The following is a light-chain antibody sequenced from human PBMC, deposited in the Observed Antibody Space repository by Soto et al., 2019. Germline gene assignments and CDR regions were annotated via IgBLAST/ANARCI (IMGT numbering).Light chain of an antibody. CDR3: QQSYSSLVT. CDR1: QTIATY. J-gene: IGKJ4*01. V-gene: IGKV1-39*01. CDR2: TSS. Sequence: EMTQAPASLSASVGDRVTIACRASQTIATYLNWFQHKSGRAPKLLIYTSSSVNSGVSSRFRGSGSGTDFTLTINDVQPEDSANYYCQQSYSSLVTFVAGTMV.